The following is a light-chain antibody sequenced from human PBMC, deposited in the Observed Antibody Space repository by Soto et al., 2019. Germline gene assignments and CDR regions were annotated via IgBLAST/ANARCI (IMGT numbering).Light chain of an antibody. V-gene: IGLV2-14*01. J-gene: IGLJ1*01. CDR1: SSDIGPYDY. CDR3: TTFAPGRIYV. CDR2: EVS. Sequence: QSALTQPASVSGSPGQSITISCSGASSDIGPYDYVSWYQHHPGRAPKLLIYEVSNRPSGVSYRFSGSKSGNTASLTISGLQAEDEGDYYCTTFAPGRIYVFGSGT.